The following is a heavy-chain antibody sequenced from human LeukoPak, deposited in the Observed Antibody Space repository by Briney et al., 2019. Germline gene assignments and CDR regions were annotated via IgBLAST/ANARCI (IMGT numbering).Heavy chain of an antibody. Sequence: PSETLSLTCTVSGGSISSYYWSWIRQPPGKGLEWIGYIYYSGSTNYNPSLKSRVTISVDTSKNQFSLKLGSVTAADTAVYYCAGGYSSSWYRDYYYGMDVWGQGTTVTVSS. CDR3: AGGYSSSWYRDYYYGMDV. D-gene: IGHD6-13*01. CDR1: GGSISSYY. J-gene: IGHJ6*02. CDR2: IYYSGST. V-gene: IGHV4-59*01.